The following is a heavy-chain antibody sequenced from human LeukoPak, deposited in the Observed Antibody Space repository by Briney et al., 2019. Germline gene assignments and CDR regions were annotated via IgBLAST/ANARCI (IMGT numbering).Heavy chain of an antibody. J-gene: IGHJ4*02. Sequence: SETLSLTCTVSGGSISSYYWSWIRQPPGKGLEWSGYIYYSRSTNYNTSLKSRVTISVDTSKNQFSLKLSSVTAADTALYYCARFSTAAADEYYFDYWGQGTLVTVSS. V-gene: IGHV4-59*12. D-gene: IGHD6-13*01. CDR2: IYYSRST. CDR1: GGSISSYY. CDR3: ARFSTAAADEYYFDY.